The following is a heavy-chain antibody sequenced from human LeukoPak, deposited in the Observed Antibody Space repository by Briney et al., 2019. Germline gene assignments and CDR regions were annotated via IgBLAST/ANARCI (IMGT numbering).Heavy chain of an antibody. J-gene: IGHJ4*02. D-gene: IGHD3-3*01. CDR2: INHSGST. V-gene: IGHV4-34*01. CDR1: GGSFSGYY. Sequence: SETLSLTCAVYGGSFSGYYWSWIRQPPGKGLEWIGEINHSGSTNYNPSLKSRVTISVDTSKNQFSLKLSSVTAADTAVYYCAGARTYYDFWSGYGYWGQGTLVTVSS. CDR3: AGARTYYDFWSGYGY.